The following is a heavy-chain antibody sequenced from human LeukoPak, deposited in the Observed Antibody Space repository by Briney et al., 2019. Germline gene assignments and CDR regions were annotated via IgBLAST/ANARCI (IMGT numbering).Heavy chain of an antibody. J-gene: IGHJ5*02. Sequence: PGRSLRLSCAASGFTFSSYAMHWVRQPPGKGLEWVAVISYEGSNKYYADSVKGRFTISRDNSKNTLYLQMNSLRAEDTAVYYCARDRGVVVPAAILPNWFDPWGQGTLVTVSS. D-gene: IGHD2-2*01. CDR1: GFTFSSYA. V-gene: IGHV3-30-3*01. CDR3: ARDRGVVVPAAILPNWFDP. CDR2: ISYEGSNK.